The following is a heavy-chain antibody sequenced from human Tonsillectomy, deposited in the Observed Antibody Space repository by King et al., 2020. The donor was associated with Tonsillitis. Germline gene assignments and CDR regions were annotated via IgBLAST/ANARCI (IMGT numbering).Heavy chain of an antibody. CDR2: IKQDGSEK. D-gene: IGHD3-9*01. Sequence: VQLVESGGGLVQPGGSLRLSCAASGFTFSRYWMSWVRQAPGKGLEWVANIKQDGSEKYYVDSVKGRFTISRDNAKNSLYLQMNSLRAEDTAVYYCARDNDILSALYPPRGFDIWGQGTMVTVSS. V-gene: IGHV3-7*01. CDR3: ARDNDILSALYPPRGFDI. J-gene: IGHJ3*02. CDR1: GFTFSRYW.